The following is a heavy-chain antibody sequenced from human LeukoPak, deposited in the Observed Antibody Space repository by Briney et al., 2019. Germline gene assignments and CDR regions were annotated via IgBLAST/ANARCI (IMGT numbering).Heavy chain of an antibody. Sequence: SETLSLTCGVYGGSFSTYYWNWVRQPPGEGLEWIGEIKPGGSSNYNPSLKSRVTISVDTSKNQFSLRLSSVTAADTAVYYCARGLKPYCTNGICYTGDYWGQGTLVTVSS. CDR2: IKPGGSS. CDR3: ARGLKPYCTNGICYTGDY. CDR1: GGSFSTYY. V-gene: IGHV4-34*01. J-gene: IGHJ4*02. D-gene: IGHD2-8*01.